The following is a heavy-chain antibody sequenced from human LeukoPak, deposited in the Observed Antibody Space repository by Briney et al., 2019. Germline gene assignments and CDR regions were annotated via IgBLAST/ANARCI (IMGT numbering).Heavy chain of an antibody. D-gene: IGHD3-22*01. CDR1: GYTFTSYG. Sequence: ASVKVSCKASGYTFTSYGISWVRQAPGQGLEWMGWISAYNGNTNYAQKLQGRVTVTTDTSTSTAYMELRSLRSDDTAVYYCARAYYYDSSGYPDAFDIWGQGTMVTVSS. CDR3: ARAYYYDSSGYPDAFDI. CDR2: ISAYNGNT. J-gene: IGHJ3*02. V-gene: IGHV1-18*01.